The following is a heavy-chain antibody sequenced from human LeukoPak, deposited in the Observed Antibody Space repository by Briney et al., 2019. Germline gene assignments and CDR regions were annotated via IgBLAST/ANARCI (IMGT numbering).Heavy chain of an antibody. D-gene: IGHD2-15*01. CDR3: AQQLGYCSGGSCYFTY. V-gene: IGHV3-23*01. CDR1: GFTFSNYA. J-gene: IGHJ4*02. CDR2: ISGSGGST. Sequence: GGSLRLSCAASGFTFSNYAMSWVRQAPGKGLEWVSAISGSGGSTFYADSVKGRFTISRDNSKNTLYLQMNSLRAEDTAVYYCAQQLGYCSGGSCYFTYWGQGTLLTVPS.